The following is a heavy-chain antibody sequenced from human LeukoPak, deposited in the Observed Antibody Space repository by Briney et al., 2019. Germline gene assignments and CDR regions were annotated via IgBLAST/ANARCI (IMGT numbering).Heavy chain of an antibody. CDR2: IYSSGST. Sequence: PSETLSLTCPVSGGSISNFYWSWIRQPAGKTLEWIGRIYSSGSTNYNPSLKSRVTMSLDTSKNQFSLKLSSVTAADTAVYFCARETTGAGTARPFDYWGQGTLVTVSS. D-gene: IGHD6-13*01. CDR1: GGSISNFY. CDR3: ARETTGAGTARPFDY. J-gene: IGHJ4*02. V-gene: IGHV4-4*07.